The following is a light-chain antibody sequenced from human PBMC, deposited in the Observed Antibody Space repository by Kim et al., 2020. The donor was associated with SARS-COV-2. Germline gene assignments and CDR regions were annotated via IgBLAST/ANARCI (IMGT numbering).Light chain of an antibody. Sequence: LSPGKRATLSCRASGSVSDFLVWYQLRPGRAPRLLINDASTRAPGSPARFSGSGSGTEFTLTVSSLEPEDFAVYYCQQRTDWPRTFGQGTKVDIK. J-gene: IGKJ1*01. CDR2: DAS. V-gene: IGKV3-11*01. CDR3: QQRTDWPRT. CDR1: GSVSDF.